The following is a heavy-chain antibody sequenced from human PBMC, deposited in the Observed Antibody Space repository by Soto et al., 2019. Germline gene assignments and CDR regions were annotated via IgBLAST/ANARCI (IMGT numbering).Heavy chain of an antibody. V-gene: IGHV1-24*01. Sequence: SXKVSWKVSGYTXTELSMDLVRQAPGKGLEWMGGFDPEDGETIYAQKFQGGVTMSEDTSTDTAYMELRSLRSEDTAVYYCATLHGYAFDYWGQGTLGTVSS. D-gene: IGHD5-18*01. CDR3: ATLHGYAFDY. CDR2: FDPEDGET. CDR1: GYTXTELS. J-gene: IGHJ4*02.